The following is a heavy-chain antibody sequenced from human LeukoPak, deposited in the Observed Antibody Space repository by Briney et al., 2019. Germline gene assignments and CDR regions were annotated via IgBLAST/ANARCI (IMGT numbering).Heavy chain of an antibody. V-gene: IGHV3-23*01. CDR2: ISDHVSRT. Sequence: PGGSLRLSCAASGFTFSSYAMSWVRQAPGKGLEWVSTISDHVSRTYYADSVEGRFTISRDNSKNTLYLQMNSLRAEDTAVYYCAEGYNYGYGYRGQGTLVTVSS. J-gene: IGHJ4*02. D-gene: IGHD5-18*01. CDR1: GFTFSSYA. CDR3: AEGYNYGYGY.